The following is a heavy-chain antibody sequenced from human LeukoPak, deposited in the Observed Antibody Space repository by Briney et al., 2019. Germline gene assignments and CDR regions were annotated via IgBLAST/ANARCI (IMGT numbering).Heavy chain of an antibody. D-gene: IGHD3-22*01. CDR2: ISGSGGST. V-gene: IGHV3-23*01. J-gene: IGHJ4*02. CDR3: ARGYYDSSAYYSADY. Sequence: GGTLRLSCAASGFTFSSYGVSWVRQAPGKGLEWVSAISGSGGSTYYADSVKGRFTISRDNSKNTLYLQMNRLRAEDTAVYYCARGYYDSSAYYSADYWGQGTLVTVSS. CDR1: GFTFSSYG.